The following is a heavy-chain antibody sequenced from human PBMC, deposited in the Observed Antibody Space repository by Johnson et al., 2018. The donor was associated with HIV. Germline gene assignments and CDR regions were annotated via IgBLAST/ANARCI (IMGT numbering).Heavy chain of an antibody. CDR3: ARDISYDSSASQGACDV. V-gene: IGHV3-20*04. CDR1: GFTFDDYG. J-gene: IGHJ3*01. Sequence: MLLVQSGGGVVRPGGSLRLSCAASGFTFDDYGMSWVRQAPGKGLEWVSGINWNGGSTGYADSVKGRFTISRDNAKNSLYLQMNSLRAEDTALYYCARDISYDSSASQGACDVWGQGTMVTVSP. CDR2: INWNGGST. D-gene: IGHD3-22*01.